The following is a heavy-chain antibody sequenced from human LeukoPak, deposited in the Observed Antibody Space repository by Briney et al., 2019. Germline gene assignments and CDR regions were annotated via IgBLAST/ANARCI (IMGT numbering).Heavy chain of an antibody. CDR2: TYYRSTWYN. V-gene: IGHV6-1*01. J-gene: IGHJ5*02. D-gene: IGHD2-15*01. Sequence: SQTLSLTCALSGDSVSSNSVTWNWIRQSPSRGLEWLGRTYYRSTWYNDYAVSVRGRITVNPDTSKNQFSLHLNSVTPEDTAVYYCARDPRNVGLAPWGQGTLVTVSS. CDR3: ARDPRNVGLAP. CDR1: GDSVSSNSVT.